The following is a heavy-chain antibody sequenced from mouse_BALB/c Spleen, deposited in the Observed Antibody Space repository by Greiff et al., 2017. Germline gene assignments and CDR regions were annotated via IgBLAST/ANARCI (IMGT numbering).Heavy chain of an antibody. CDR1: GFTFSSFG. CDR2: ISSGSSTI. CDR3: ARSGLYYAMDY. Sequence: EVKLMESGGGLVQPGGSRKLSCAASGFTFSSFGMHWVRQAPEKGLEWVAYISSGSSTIYYADTVKGRFTISRDNPKNTLFLQMTSLRSEDTAMYYCARSGLYYAMDYWGQGTSVTVSS. V-gene: IGHV5-17*02. D-gene: IGHD3-1*01. J-gene: IGHJ4*01.